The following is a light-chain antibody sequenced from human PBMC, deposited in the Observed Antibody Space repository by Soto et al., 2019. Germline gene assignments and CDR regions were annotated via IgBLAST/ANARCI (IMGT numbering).Light chain of an antibody. CDR1: QSVSSSY. CDR3: QQYGRSPFT. CDR2: GAS. J-gene: IGKJ3*01. Sequence: EIVLTQSPGTLSLSPGERATLSCRASQSVSSSYLAWYQQKPGQATRLLIYGASSRATGIPDRFSGSGSGTDSALTISRLEPEAFAVYYCQQYGRSPFTFGPGTTVDIK. V-gene: IGKV3-20*01.